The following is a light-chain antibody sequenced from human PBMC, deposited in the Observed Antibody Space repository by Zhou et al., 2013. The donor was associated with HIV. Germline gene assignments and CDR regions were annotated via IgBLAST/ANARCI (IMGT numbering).Light chain of an antibody. CDR3: QQSSSTPRT. V-gene: IGKV1-39*01. CDR1: VSIRTF. CDR2: DAS. Sequence: DIQMTQSPSSLSASVGDRVTITCRSRVSIRTFLNWYQQKSGKTPDLLIYDASNLQSGFPSRFSGSGSGTDFTLTISSLQPEDFATYSCQQSSSTPRTFGQGTELKSK. J-gene: IGKJ1*01.